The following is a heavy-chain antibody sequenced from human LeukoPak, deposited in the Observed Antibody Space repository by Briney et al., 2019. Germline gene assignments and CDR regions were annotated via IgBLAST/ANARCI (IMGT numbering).Heavy chain of an antibody. CDR1: GYTFTSYD. CDR3: AREGAAVNGLDY. Sequence: ASVKVSCKASGYTFTSYDINWVRQATGQGLEWMGWMNPNSGNTGYAQKFQGRVTITRNTSISTAYMELSSLRSEDTAVYYCAREGAAVNGLDYWGQGTLVTVSS. D-gene: IGHD6-13*01. V-gene: IGHV1-8*03. J-gene: IGHJ4*02. CDR2: MNPNSGNT.